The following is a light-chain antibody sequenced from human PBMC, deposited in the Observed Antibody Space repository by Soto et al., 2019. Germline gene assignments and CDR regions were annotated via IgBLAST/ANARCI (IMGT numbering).Light chain of an antibody. CDR1: QSVRNN. CDR3: QQYNNWPPVYT. V-gene: IGKV3-15*01. J-gene: IGKJ2*01. CDR2: GAS. Sequence: EIVMTQSPATLSVSPGERATLSCRASQSVRNNLAWYQQKPGQAPRLLIYGASNRATGMPARFSGGGSGTEFTLTISSLLSEDFALYFCQQYNNWPPVYTFGQGTKLEIK.